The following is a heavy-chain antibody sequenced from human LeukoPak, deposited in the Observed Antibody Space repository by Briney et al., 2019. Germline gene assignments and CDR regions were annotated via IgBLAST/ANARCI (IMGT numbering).Heavy chain of an antibody. CDR2: IIPIFGIA. CDR1: GGTFSSYA. Sequence: ASVTVSCKASGGTFSSYANSLVRQPPGQGLEWMGRIIPIFGIANYAQKFQGRVTITADKSTSTAYMELSSLRSEDTAVYYCARDSCYYDSSGYYPDYWGQGTLVTVSS. V-gene: IGHV1-69*04. CDR3: ARDSCYYDSSGYYPDY. D-gene: IGHD3-22*01. J-gene: IGHJ4*02.